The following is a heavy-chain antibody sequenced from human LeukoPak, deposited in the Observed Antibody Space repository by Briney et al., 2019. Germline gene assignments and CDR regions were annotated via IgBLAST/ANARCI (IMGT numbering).Heavy chain of an antibody. D-gene: IGHD3-3*01. Sequence: PSQTLSLTCTVSGGSISSGGYYWSWIRQHPGKGLEWIGYIYTSGSTNYNPSLKSRVTMSVDTSKNQFSLKLSSVTAADTAVYYCARDPAPPTYYDFWSGYHSPWYFDLWGRGTLVTVSS. V-gene: IGHV4-31*03. CDR2: IYTSGST. J-gene: IGHJ2*01. CDR3: ARDPAPPTYYDFWSGYHSPWYFDL. CDR1: GGSISSGGYY.